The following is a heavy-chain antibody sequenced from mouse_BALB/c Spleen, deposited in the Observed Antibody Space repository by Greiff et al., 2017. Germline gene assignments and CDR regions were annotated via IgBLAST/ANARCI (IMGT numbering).Heavy chain of an antibody. Sequence: DVKLVESGGGLVKPGGSLKLSCAASGFTFSSYAMSWVRQSPEKRLEWVAEISSGGSYTYYPDTVTGRFTISRDNAKNTLYLEMSSLRSEDTAMYYCAIITTVRGFAYWGQGTLVTVSA. CDR1: GFTFSSYA. V-gene: IGHV5-9-4*01. D-gene: IGHD1-1*01. CDR3: AIITTVRGFAY. CDR2: ISSGGSYT. J-gene: IGHJ3*01.